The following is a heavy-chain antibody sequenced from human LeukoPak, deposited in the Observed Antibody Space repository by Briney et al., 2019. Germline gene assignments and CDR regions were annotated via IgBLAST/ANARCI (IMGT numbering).Heavy chain of an antibody. CDR3: ARYVVYGSGKYYFDY. D-gene: IGHD3-10*01. CDR2: IYYSGST. J-gene: IGHJ4*02. V-gene: IGHV4-39*01. CDR1: GGSISNSGYY. Sequence: SETLSLTCTVSGGSISNSGYYWGWIRQPPGKGLEWIGNIYYSGSTYYNPSLKSRVTISVDTSKNQFSLKLSSVTAADTAVYYCARYVVYGSGKYYFDYWGQGTLVTVSS.